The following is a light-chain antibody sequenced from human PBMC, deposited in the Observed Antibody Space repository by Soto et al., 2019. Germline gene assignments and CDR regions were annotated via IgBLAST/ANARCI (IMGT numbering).Light chain of an antibody. CDR3: QQYNGYRTWT. J-gene: IGKJ1*01. Sequence: DIQMTQSPATLSASVGDRVSITCRASQDISRWLAWYQQKPGKAPKVLIWDASSLQRGVPSRFTGSGSGTEFTLTINGLQPGDFATYYCQQYNGYRTWTFGQGTKVDIK. V-gene: IGKV1-5*01. CDR1: QDISRW. CDR2: DAS.